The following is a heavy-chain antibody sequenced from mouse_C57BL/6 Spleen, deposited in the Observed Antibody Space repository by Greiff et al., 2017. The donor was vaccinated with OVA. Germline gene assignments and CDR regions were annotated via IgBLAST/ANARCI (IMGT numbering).Heavy chain of an antibody. CDR2: ISSGGSYT. D-gene: IGHD1-1*01. V-gene: IGHV5-6*01. CDR3: ARLGYYGSSYGYFDV. Sequence: EVMLVESGGDLVKPGGSLKLSCAASGFTFSSYGMSWVRQTPDKRLEWVATISSGGSYTYYPDSVKGRFTISRDNAKNTLYLQMSSLKSEETAMYYCARLGYYGSSYGYFDVWGTGTTVTVSS. J-gene: IGHJ1*03. CDR1: GFTFSSYG.